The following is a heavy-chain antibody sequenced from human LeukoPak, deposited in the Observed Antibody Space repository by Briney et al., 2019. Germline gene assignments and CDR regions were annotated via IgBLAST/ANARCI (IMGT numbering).Heavy chain of an antibody. CDR3: AKDRDPLFSSFGESKSPLAY. CDR2: IRYDGSIT. Sequence: GGSLRLSCAASGFTFSSYGMHWARQAPGKGLEWVAFIRYDGSITYYSYSVKGRFIISRDNSKNTMYLRMNSLRADDTAVYYCAKDRDPLFSSFGESKSPLAYWGQGTLVTVSS. CDR1: GFTFSSYG. J-gene: IGHJ4*02. V-gene: IGHV3-30*02. D-gene: IGHD3-10*01.